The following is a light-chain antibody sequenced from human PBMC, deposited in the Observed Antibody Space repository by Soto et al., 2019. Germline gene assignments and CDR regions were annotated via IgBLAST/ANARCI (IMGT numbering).Light chain of an antibody. CDR1: QSISSY. CDR3: QQSYSTPSIT. Sequence: PSSLSASVGYRVTITCRASQSISSYLNWYQQKPGKAPKLLIYAAYSLQSGVPSRFSGSGSGTDFTLTISSLQPEDFATYYCQQSYSTPSITFGQGTRLEIK. CDR2: AAY. V-gene: IGKV1-39*01. J-gene: IGKJ5*01.